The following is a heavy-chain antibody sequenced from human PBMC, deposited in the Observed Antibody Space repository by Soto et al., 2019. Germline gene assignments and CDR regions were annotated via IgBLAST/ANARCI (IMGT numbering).Heavy chain of an antibody. Sequence: GGSLSLSCAASGFTFSSYAMNWVRQAPGKGLEWVSSISGSGGSTYYADSVKGRFTISRDNSKNTLYLQMNSLRAEDTAVYYCAFPDDSSGFDFWGQGALVTVSS. CDR3: AFPDDSSGFDF. V-gene: IGHV3-23*01. CDR1: GFTFSSYA. J-gene: IGHJ4*02. CDR2: ISGSGGST. D-gene: IGHD3-22*01.